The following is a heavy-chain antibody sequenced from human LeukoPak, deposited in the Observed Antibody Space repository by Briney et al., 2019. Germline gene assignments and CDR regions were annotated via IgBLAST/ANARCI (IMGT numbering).Heavy chain of an antibody. D-gene: IGHD5-18*01. Sequence: PSETLSLTCTVSGGSISSGGYYWSWIRQHPGKGLEWIGYIYYSGSTYYNPSLKSRVTISVDTSKNQFSLKLSSVTAADTAVYYCARRGYSYGYGGFGGVSWFDPWGQGTLVTVSS. CDR3: ARRGYSYGYGGFGGVSWFDP. V-gene: IGHV4-31*03. CDR2: IYYSGST. CDR1: GGSISSGGYY. J-gene: IGHJ5*02.